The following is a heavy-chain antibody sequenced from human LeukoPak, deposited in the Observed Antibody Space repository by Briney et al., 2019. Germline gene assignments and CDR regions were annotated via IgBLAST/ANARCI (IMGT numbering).Heavy chain of an antibody. Sequence: GGSLRLSCAASGFTFSSYWMSWVRQAPGKGLEWVANIKQDGSEKYYVDSVKGRFTISRDNAKNSLYLQMNSLRAEDTAVYYCARDNLAGRGYYYGMDVWGQGTTVTDSS. CDR1: GFTFSSYW. J-gene: IGHJ6*02. CDR3: ARDNLAGRGYYYGMDV. CDR2: IKQDGSEK. V-gene: IGHV3-7*01.